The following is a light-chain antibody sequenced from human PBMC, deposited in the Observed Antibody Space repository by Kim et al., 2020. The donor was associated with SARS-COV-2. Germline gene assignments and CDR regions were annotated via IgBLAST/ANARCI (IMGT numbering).Light chain of an antibody. CDR3: QQHNKWPLT. V-gene: IGKV3-15*01. CDR2: GAS. CDR1: ESVKTY. J-gene: IGKJ4*01. Sequence: EIVMTQSPATLSVSLGERATLPCRASESVKTYLAWYQQKPGQAPRLLIYGASTRATGIPARFSGSGSGTDFTVTISSLQSEDAAVYYCQQHNKWPLTFGGGTKVDIK.